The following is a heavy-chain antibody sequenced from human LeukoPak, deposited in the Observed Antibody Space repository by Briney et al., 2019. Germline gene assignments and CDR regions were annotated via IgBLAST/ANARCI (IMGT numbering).Heavy chain of an antibody. Sequence: ASVKVSCKASGGTFSSYAISWVRQAPGQGLEWMGGIIPIFGTANYAQKFQGRVTITADESTSTAYMELSSLRSEDTAVYYCARASDGYSSGWESYYYMDVWGKRTTVTVSS. D-gene: IGHD6-19*01. J-gene: IGHJ6*03. CDR3: ARASDGYSSGWESYYYMDV. CDR1: GGTFSSYA. V-gene: IGHV1-69*13. CDR2: IIPIFGTA.